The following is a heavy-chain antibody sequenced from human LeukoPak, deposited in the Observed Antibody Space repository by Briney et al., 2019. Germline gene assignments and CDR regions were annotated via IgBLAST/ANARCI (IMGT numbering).Heavy chain of an antibody. CDR1: GYTFIVYY. CDR2: INPKIGET. J-gene: IGHJ4*02. V-gene: IGHV1-2*02. CDR3: ARGSEYYFDY. Sequence: ASVKVSCTASGYTFIVYYIHWVRQAPGQGLEWMGWINPKIGETKNAQKFQGRVTMNRDTSISTAYMEVSRLRSDATAVYFCARGSEYYFDYWGQGTLITVSS.